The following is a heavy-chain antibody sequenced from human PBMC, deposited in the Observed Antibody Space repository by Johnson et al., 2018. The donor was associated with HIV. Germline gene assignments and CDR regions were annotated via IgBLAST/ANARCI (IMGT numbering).Heavy chain of an antibody. CDR2: ISYDGSNK. J-gene: IGHJ3*02. CDR1: GFTFSNNA. CDR3: AREWLYGFDI. Sequence: QVQLVESGGGVVQPGRSLRLSCAASGFTFSNNAIHWVRQAPGKGLEWVAVISYDGSNKYYADSVKGRFTISRDNSKNTLYLQMNRLRAEDTAVYYCAREWLYGFDIWGQGTMVTVSS. D-gene: IGHD5-24*01. V-gene: IGHV3-30*14.